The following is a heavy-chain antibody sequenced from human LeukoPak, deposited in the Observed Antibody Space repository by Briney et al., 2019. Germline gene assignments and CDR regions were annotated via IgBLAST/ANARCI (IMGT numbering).Heavy chain of an antibody. CDR1: GFTFSNYA. J-gene: IGHJ4*02. CDR3: ARGGQWEPLPMPFDY. CDR2: ISSSSSFI. Sequence: PGGSLRLSCAASGFTFSNYAMTWVRQAPGKGLEWVSSISSSSSFIYYADSVKGRFTISRDNAKNSLYVQMNSLRAEDTAVYYCARGGQWEPLPMPFDYWGQGPLVTVSS. V-gene: IGHV3-21*01. D-gene: IGHD1-26*01.